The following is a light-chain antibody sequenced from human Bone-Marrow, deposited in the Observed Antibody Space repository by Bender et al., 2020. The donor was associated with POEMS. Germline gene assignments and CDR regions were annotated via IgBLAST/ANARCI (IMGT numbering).Light chain of an antibody. CDR2: SNY. CDR3: CSYAGSFFV. V-gene: IGLV1-44*01. CDR1: DSNFGGNN. J-gene: IGLJ1*01. Sequence: QSVLTQPPSASGTPGQSVIISCSGTDSNFGGNNVNWYQHLPGSAPRLVVYSNYQRPSGVPARFSGSKSGYTASLTVSGLQAEDDGDYYCCSYAGSFFVFGTGTKVTVL.